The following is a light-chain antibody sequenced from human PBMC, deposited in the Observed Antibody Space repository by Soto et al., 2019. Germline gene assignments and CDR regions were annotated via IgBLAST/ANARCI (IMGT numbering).Light chain of an antibody. CDR3: QQYNSDSGT. Sequence: DIQMTQSPSTLSASVGDRVTITCRASQSISSWLAWYQQKPGKAPKLLIYDASSLESGAPSPFSGSGSGTEFTLTISSLQPDDFATYYCQQYNSDSGTFGQGTKVEVK. CDR1: QSISSW. CDR2: DAS. V-gene: IGKV1-5*01. J-gene: IGKJ1*01.